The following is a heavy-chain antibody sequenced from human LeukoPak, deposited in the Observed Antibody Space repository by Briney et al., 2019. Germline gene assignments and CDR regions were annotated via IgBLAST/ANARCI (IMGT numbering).Heavy chain of an antibody. V-gene: IGHV3-48*03. CDR1: GFTVSSYE. D-gene: IGHD4-17*01. CDR3: ARGQADYGDYVLD. CDR2: ISSSGSTI. Sequence: GGYLRLYCAASGFTVSSYEMNWVRQAPGKGLEWVSYISSSGSTIYYADSVKGRFTISRDNAKNSLYLQMNSLRAEDTAVYYCARGQADYGDYVLDWGQGTLVTVSS. J-gene: IGHJ4*02.